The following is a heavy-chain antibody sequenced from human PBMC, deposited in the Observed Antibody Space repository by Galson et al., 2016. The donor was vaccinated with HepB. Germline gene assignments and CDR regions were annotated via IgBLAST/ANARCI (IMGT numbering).Heavy chain of an antibody. V-gene: IGHV3-74*03. CDR1: GFTFSSNV. D-gene: IGHD3/OR15-3a*01. CDR3: VRDRNLIFYDY. Sequence: SLRLSCAASGFTFSSNVMHWVRQTPGTGLVWVSRISHDGSVRTFADSVMGRFTISRDNAQNTLYLQMNSLRAEDTAVYYCVRDRNLIFYDYWGQGALVTVSS. J-gene: IGHJ4*02. CDR2: ISHDGSVR.